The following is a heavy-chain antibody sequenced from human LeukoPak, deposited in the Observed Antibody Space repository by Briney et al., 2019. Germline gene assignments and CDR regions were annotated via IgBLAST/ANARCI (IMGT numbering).Heavy chain of an antibody. Sequence: GGSLRLSCAASGFTFSSYAMSWVRQAPGKGLEWVSAISGSGGSTYYADSVKRRFTISRDNSKNTLYLQMNSLRAEDTAVYYCAKDHHGNGDYGLPDYWGQGTLVTVSS. J-gene: IGHJ4*02. CDR1: GFTFSSYA. CDR2: ISGSGGST. D-gene: IGHD4-17*01. V-gene: IGHV3-23*01. CDR3: AKDHHGNGDYGLPDY.